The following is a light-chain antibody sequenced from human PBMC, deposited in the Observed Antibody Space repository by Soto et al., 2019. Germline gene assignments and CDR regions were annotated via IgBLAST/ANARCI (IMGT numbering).Light chain of an antibody. V-gene: IGLV2-8*01. J-gene: IGLJ2*01. CDR3: SSYAGSYTLL. Sequence: QSALTQPPSASGSPGQSVTISCTGTGSDIGAYTYVSWYQHHPGTAPKLIIYEVTNRPSGVPDRFSGSKSGNTASLTVSGLQTEDEADYYCSSYAGSYTLLFGGGTQLTVL. CDR2: EVT. CDR1: GSDIGAYTY.